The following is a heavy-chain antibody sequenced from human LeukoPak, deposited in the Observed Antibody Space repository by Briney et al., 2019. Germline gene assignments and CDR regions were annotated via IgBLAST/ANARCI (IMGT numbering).Heavy chain of an antibody. CDR1: GFTFSCYA. J-gene: IGHJ5*02. D-gene: IGHD6-6*01. V-gene: IGHV4-39*01. Sequence: GSLRLSCAASGFTFSCYAMSWVRQAPRKGLEWIGSIYYSGSTYYNPSLKSRVTISVDTSKNQFSLKLSSVTAADTAVYYCARQPPSISNWFDPWGQGTLVTVSS. CDR3: ARQPPSISNWFDP. CDR2: IYYSGST.